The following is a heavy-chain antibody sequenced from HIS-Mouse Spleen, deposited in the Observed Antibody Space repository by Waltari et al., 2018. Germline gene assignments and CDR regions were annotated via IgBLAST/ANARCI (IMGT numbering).Heavy chain of an antibody. V-gene: IGHV4-31*03. CDR1: GCSISSGGYY. Sequence: QVQLQESGPGLVKPSQTLSLTCTVSGCSISSGGYYWSWIRRHPGNGLEWVGYIYYSGSTYYNPSLKSRVTISVDTSKNQFSLKLSSVTAADTAVYYCARSPYYDFWSGYSDNWFDPWGQGTLVTVSS. CDR3: ARSPYYDFWSGYSDNWFDP. CDR2: IYYSGST. D-gene: IGHD3-3*01. J-gene: IGHJ5*02.